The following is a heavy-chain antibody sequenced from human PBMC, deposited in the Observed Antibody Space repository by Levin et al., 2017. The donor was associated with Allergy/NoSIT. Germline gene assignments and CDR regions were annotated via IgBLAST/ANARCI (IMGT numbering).Heavy chain of an antibody. CDR3: AREVATRAYYDLLTGPHPVDP. D-gene: IGHD3-9*01. CDR2: INPSGGST. V-gene: IGHV1-46*01. CDR1: GYTFINYY. Sequence: ASVKVSCKAFGYTFINYYIHWVRQAPGQGLEWMGVINPSGGSTTYAQKFQGRVTMTRDTSTSTVYMEVSSLRSDDTAVYYCAREVATRAYYDLLTGPHPVDPWGQGTLVTVSS. J-gene: IGHJ5*02.